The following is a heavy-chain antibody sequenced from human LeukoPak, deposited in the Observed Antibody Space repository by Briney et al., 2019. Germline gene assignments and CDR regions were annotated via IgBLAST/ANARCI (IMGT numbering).Heavy chain of an antibody. J-gene: IGHJ3*01. D-gene: IGHD4-17*01. CDR3: ARVDYGDYVAAVDL. CDR1: GFTFSNYE. Sequence: GGSLRLSCAASGFTFSNYETNWVRQAPGKGLEWISHISNFGDIIHYADSVEGRFTISRDNAKNSFYLQMDSLRAEDTAVYYCARVDYGDYVAAVDLWGQGTMVTV. V-gene: IGHV3-48*03. CDR2: ISNFGDII.